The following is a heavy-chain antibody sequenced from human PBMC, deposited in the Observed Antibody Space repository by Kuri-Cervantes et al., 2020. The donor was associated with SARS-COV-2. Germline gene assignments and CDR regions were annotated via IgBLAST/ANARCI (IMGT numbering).Heavy chain of an antibody. Sequence: TLSLTCTVSGGSISSGDYYWSWIRQPPGKGLEWIGYIYYSGSTYYNPSLKSRVTISVDTSKNQFSLKLSSVTAADTAVYYCARDSASITIFGVVTRYGMDVWGQGTTVTVSS. CDR1: GGSISSGDYY. D-gene: IGHD3-3*01. J-gene: IGHJ6*02. CDR3: ARDSASITIFGVVTRYGMDV. CDR2: IYYSGST. V-gene: IGHV4-30-4*01.